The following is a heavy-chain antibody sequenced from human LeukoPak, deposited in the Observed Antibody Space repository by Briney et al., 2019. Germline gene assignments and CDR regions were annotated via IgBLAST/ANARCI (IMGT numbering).Heavy chain of an antibody. CDR1: GGSISSYY. CDR2: IYYSGST. D-gene: IGHD2-2*01. V-gene: IGHV4-59*01. CDR3: ARVQGQCSSTSCTSGDAFDI. Sequence: PSETLSLTCTVSGGSISSYYWSWIRQPPGKGLEWIGYIYYSGSTNYNPSLKSRVTTSVDTSKNQFSLKLSSVTAADTAVYYCARVQGQCSSTSCTSGDAFDIWGQGTMVTVSS. J-gene: IGHJ3*02.